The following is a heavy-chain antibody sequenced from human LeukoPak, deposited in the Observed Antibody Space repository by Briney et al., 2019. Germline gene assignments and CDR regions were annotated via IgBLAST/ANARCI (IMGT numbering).Heavy chain of an antibody. J-gene: IGHJ6*02. CDR2: INPNSGGT. CDR1: GYTFTGYY. V-gene: IGHV1-2*02. D-gene: IGHD6-13*01. CDR3: ARAAIPTGYSSSWFGELTYYYYYGMDV. Sequence: ASVKVSCKASGYTFTGYYMHWVRQAPGQGLEWMGWINPNSGGTNYAQKFQGRVTMTRDTSISTAYMELSRLRSDDTAVYYCARAAIPTGYSSSWFGELTYYYYYGMDVWGQGTTVTVSS.